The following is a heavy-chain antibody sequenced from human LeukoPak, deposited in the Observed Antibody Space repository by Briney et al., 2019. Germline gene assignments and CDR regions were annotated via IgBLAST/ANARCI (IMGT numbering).Heavy chain of an antibody. Sequence: SETLSLTCAVSGGSISDYYWSWIRQPAGKGLEWIGHIYTGGNTNYNPSLESRVTMSVDTSKNQFSLKLRSVTAADTAVYYCARANYVWGSYVYWGQGTLVTVSS. D-gene: IGHD3-16*01. CDR3: ARANYVWGSYVY. CDR1: GGSISDYY. CDR2: IYTGGNT. J-gene: IGHJ4*02. V-gene: IGHV4-4*07.